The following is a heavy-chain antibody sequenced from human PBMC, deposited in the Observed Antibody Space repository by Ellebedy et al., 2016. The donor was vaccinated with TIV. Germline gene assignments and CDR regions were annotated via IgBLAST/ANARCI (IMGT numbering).Heavy chain of an antibody. CDR3: AIHDPRYYESSGFYYGGGFDP. J-gene: IGHJ5*02. Sequence: PSETLSLTCTVSGGSISSYFWSWIRQPPGKGLEWIGYIDYSGNTNYNPSLQSRVTVSVETSKNQFSLKLSSVTAADTAVYFCAIHDPRYYESSGFYYGGGFDPWGQGSLVTVSS. V-gene: IGHV4-59*08. CDR2: IDYSGNT. D-gene: IGHD3-22*01. CDR1: GGSISSYF.